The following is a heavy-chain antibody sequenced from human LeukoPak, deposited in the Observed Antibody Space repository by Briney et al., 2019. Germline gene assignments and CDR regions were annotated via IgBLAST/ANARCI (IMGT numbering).Heavy chain of an antibody. D-gene: IGHD3-22*01. CDR3: ARLSSSGPFFDY. Sequence: PSETLSLTCTVSGGSIRSYYWSWIRQPPGKGLEWIGYIYYSGSTNYNPSLKSRVTISVDTSKNQFSLKLSSVTAADTAMYYCARLSSSGPFFDYWGQGTLVTVSS. CDR2: IYYSGST. CDR1: GGSIRSYY. J-gene: IGHJ4*02. V-gene: IGHV4-59*01.